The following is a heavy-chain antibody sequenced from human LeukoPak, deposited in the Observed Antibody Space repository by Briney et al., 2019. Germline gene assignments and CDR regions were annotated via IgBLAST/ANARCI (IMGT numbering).Heavy chain of an antibody. J-gene: IGHJ4*02. CDR2: VSGSGTST. V-gene: IGHV3-23*01. D-gene: IGHD1-26*01. CDR1: GFTFTNYA. Sequence: GGSLRLSCAASGFTFTNYAMNWVRQPPGKGLEWVSAVSGSGTSTYYADSVKGRFTISRDNSKNTLYLQMNSLRAEDTAVYYCAKGKRSIVGATDFDCWGQGTLVTVSS. CDR3: AKGKRSIVGATDFDC.